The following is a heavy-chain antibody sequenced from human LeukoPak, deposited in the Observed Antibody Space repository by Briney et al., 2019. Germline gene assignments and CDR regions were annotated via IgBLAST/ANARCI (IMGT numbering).Heavy chain of an antibody. CDR1: GFIFSDYY. CDR3: ARDPTGDRSGY. V-gene: IGHV3-11*04. D-gene: IGHD7-27*01. CDR2: ISSSADTI. Sequence: GGSLRLSCAASGFIFSDYYMSWIRQAPGKGLEWVLYISSSADTIYYADSVKGRFTISRDNSKNTLYLQMNSLRAEDTAVYYCARDPTGDRSGYWGQGTLVTVSS. J-gene: IGHJ4*02.